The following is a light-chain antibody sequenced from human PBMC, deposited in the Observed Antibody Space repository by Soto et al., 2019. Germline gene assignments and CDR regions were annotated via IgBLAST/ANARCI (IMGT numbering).Light chain of an antibody. CDR3: QQRSKWPLT. CDR1: ESISSY. Sequence: EIVLTQSPATLSLSPGERATLYCRASESISSYLAWYQQRPGQAPSLLIYDASNRATGIPARFSGSGSGTDFTLTIDTLEPEDFAVYYCQQRSKWPLTFGGGTKVEI. J-gene: IGKJ4*01. CDR2: DAS. V-gene: IGKV3-11*01.